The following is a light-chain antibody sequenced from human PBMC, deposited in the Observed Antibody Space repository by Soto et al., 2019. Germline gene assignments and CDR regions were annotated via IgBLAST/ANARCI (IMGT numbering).Light chain of an antibody. Sequence: DAVLTQSPLSLPVTLGQPASVSCRSSQSLISSDGNTYLHWFQQRPGQSPRRLIYKGSNRDSGVPDRFSGSGSGTDFTLNISRVEAEDVGVYYCMQSTHWPRTFGQGTKVEIK. CDR1: QSLISSDGNTY. J-gene: IGKJ1*01. V-gene: IGKV2-30*01. CDR2: KGS. CDR3: MQSTHWPRT.